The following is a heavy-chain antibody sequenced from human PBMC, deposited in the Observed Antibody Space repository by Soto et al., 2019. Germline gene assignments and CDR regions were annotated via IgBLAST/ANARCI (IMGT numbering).Heavy chain of an antibody. CDR2: ISGSGGTA. Sequence: EVQLLESGGGSVQPGGSLRLSCAASGFTFSSYAMHWVRRPPGKGREWVSSISGSGGTAYYAESVKGRFSISRDSLVNTLYLQMNSLRAEDTAVYYCAKGRGQNWNFDYWGQGTLVTVSP. CDR1: GFTFSSYA. CDR3: AKGRGQNWNFDY. J-gene: IGHJ4*02. V-gene: IGHV3-23*01. D-gene: IGHD1-1*01.